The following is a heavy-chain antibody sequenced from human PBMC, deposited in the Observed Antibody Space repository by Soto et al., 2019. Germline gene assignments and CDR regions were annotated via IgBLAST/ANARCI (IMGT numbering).Heavy chain of an antibody. V-gene: IGHV4-31*03. CDR2: IYYSGST. CDR3: ARVTIFDPISNYYYYGMDV. Sequence: QVQLQESGPGLVKPSQTLSLTCTVSGGSISSGGYYWSWIRQHPGKGLEWIGYIYYSGSTYYNTSLKSRVTISVDTSKNQFSLKLSSVTAADTAVYYCARVTIFDPISNYYYYGMDVWGQGTTVTVSS. J-gene: IGHJ6*02. D-gene: IGHD3-3*01. CDR1: GGSISSGGYY.